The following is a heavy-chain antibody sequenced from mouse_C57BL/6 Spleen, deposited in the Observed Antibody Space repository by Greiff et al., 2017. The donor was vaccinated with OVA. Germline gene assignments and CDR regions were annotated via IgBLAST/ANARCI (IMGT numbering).Heavy chain of an antibody. Sequence: VQLQQSGPGMVKPSQSLSLTCTVTGYSITSGYDWHWIRHFPGNKLEWMGYISYSGSTNYNPSLKSRISITHDTSKNHFFLKLNSVTTEDTATYYCARDDYGNLFAYWGQGTLVTVSA. V-gene: IGHV3-1*01. J-gene: IGHJ3*01. CDR2: ISYSGST. D-gene: IGHD2-1*01. CDR3: ARDDYGNLFAY. CDR1: GYSITSGYD.